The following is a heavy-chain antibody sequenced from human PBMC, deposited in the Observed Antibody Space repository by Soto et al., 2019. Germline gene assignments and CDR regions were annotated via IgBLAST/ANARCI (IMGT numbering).Heavy chain of an antibody. CDR1: GFTFDDYA. CDR3: AKDTAPAGYYYMDV. J-gene: IGHJ6*03. CDR2: ISYNSGSI. Sequence: PGGSLSLSCAASGFTFDDYAMHWVRQAPGKGLEWVSGISYNSGSIGYADSVKGRFTISRDNAKNSLYLQMNSLRAEDTALYYCAKDTAPAGYYYMDVWGKGTTVTVSS. V-gene: IGHV3-9*01.